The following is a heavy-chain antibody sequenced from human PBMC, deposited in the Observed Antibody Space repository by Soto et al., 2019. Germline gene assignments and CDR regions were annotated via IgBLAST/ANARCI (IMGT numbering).Heavy chain of an antibody. D-gene: IGHD3-9*01. CDR2: ISSSSSYI. Sequence: GGSLRLSCAASGFTFSSYSMNWVRQAPGKGLEWVSSISSSSSYIYYADSVKGRFTISRDNAKNSLYLQMNSLRAEDTAVYYCAKDILTGLRYYYMDVWGKGTTVTVSS. V-gene: IGHV3-21*04. J-gene: IGHJ6*03. CDR1: GFTFSSYS. CDR3: AKDILTGLRYYYMDV.